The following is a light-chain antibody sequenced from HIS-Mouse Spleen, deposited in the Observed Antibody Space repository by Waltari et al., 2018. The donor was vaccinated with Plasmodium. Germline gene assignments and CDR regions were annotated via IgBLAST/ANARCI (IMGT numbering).Light chain of an antibody. CDR1: QSVLYSSNDKNY. V-gene: IGKV4-1*01. CDR3: QQYYSTPLT. J-gene: IGKJ4*01. Sequence: DIVMTQSPDSLAVSLGERATINCKSSQSVLYSSNDKNYLALYQQKPGQPPKLLIYWASTRESGVPARFSVSGSGTDFTLTISSLQADDLAVYYCQQYYSTPLTFGGGTKVEIK. CDR2: WAS.